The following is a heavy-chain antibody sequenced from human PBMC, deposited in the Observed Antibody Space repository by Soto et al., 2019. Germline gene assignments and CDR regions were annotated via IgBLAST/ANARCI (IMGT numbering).Heavy chain of an antibody. CDR2: ISGSGGST. D-gene: IGHD3-22*01. CDR3: AKDHYYDSSGYLSPIDY. V-gene: IGHV3-23*01. J-gene: IGHJ4*02. CDR1: GFTFSSYA. Sequence: GGSLRLSCAASGFTFSSYAMSWVRQAPGKGLEWVSAISGSGGSTYYADSVKGRFTISRDNSKNTLYLQMNSLRAEDTAVYYCAKDHYYDSSGYLSPIDYWGQGTLVTVSS.